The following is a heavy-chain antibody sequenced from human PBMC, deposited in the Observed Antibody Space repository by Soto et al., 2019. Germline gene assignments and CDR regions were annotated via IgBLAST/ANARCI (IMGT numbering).Heavy chain of an antibody. D-gene: IGHD3-10*01. Sequence: GGSLRLSCAASGFTFSNYGMHWVRQAPGKGLEWVAAISDDGVSKYYADSVQGRFTISRDNSESAVFLQMNSLRPDDTALYFCARAYYFGSRTSYTLYYWGQGTQVTVSS. CDR1: GFTFSNYG. J-gene: IGHJ4*02. CDR3: ARAYYFGSRTSYTLYY. V-gene: IGHV3-30*03. CDR2: ISDDGVSK.